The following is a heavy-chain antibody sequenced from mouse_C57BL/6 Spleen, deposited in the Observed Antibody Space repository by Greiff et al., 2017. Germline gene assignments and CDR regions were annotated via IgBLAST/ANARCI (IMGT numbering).Heavy chain of an antibody. J-gene: IGHJ1*03. CDR3: ARHDYGNYWYFDV. CDR1: GFTFSSYG. V-gene: IGHV5-6*02. Sequence: EVKLVESGGDLVKPGGSLKLSCAASGFTFSSYGMSWVRQTPDKRLEWVATISSGGSYTYYPDSVKGRFTISRDNAKNTLYLQMSSLKSEDTAMYYCARHDYGNYWYFDVWGTGTTVTVSS. CDR2: ISSGGSYT. D-gene: IGHD2-1*01.